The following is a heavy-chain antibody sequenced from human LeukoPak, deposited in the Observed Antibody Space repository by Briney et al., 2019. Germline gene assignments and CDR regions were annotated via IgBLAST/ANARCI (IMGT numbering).Heavy chain of an antibody. J-gene: IGHJ4*02. V-gene: IGHV3-23*01. Sequence: GGFLRLSCAAPGFTFSRYAMSWVRQAPGKGLEWVSAISGSGGSTYYADSVKGRFTISRDNSKNTLYLQMNSLRAEDTAVYYCAKDNEVAGFFDYWGQGTLVTVSS. D-gene: IGHD6-19*01. CDR1: GFTFSRYA. CDR2: ISGSGGST. CDR3: AKDNEVAGFFDY.